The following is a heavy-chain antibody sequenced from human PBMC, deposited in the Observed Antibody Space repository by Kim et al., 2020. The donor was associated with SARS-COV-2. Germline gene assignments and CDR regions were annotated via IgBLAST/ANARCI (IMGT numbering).Heavy chain of an antibody. CDR3: ARDRSGDNYYYGLDV. D-gene: IGHD3-22*01. V-gene: IGHV1-18*01. CDR1: GYTFSQYG. CDR2: VSDYDTRT. J-gene: IGHJ6*02. Sequence: ASVKVSCKASGYTFSQYGISWVRQAPGKGLEWMGWVSDYDTRTNYGKKFKGRVTMTTDRGTSTVFMELRSLRSDDTAVYYCARDRSGDNYYYGLDVWGQGTTVSVSS.